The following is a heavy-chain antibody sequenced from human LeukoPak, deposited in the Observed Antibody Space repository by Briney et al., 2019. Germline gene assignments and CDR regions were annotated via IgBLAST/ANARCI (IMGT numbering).Heavy chain of an antibody. CDR1: GFTFSSYA. Sequence: GRSLRLSCAASGFTFSSYAMHWVRQAPGKGLEWVAVISYDGSNKYYADSVKGRFTISRDNSKNTLYLQMNSLRAEDTAVYYCARVVLSQADYWGQGTLVTVSS. D-gene: IGHD2-15*01. V-gene: IGHV3-30-3*01. CDR3: ARVVLSQADY. CDR2: ISYDGSNK. J-gene: IGHJ4*02.